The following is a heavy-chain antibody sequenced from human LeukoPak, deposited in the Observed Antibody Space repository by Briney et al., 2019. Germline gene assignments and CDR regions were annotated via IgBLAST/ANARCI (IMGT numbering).Heavy chain of an antibody. J-gene: IGHJ4*02. CDR3: AGQGSSDYDDVWDCYRPYALGRVLN. V-gene: IGHV5-51*01. D-gene: IGHD3-16*02. CDR1: WYGFTHFW. Sequence: GESLKISGKGPWYGFTHFWIIVVRQMPGKGLEWMGIIYPGDSDTRYSPSFQGQVTISADKSISTAYLQWSSLKASDTAMCYCAGQGSSDYDDVWDCYRPYALGRVLNWGQGTLVTVSS. CDR2: IYPGDSDT.